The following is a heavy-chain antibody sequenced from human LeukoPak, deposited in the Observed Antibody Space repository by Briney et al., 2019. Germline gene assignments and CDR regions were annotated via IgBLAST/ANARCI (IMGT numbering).Heavy chain of an antibody. CDR2: IYHTGST. CDR1: DGSISSSNW. D-gene: IGHD6-13*01. Sequence: SETLSLTCAVSDGSISSSNWWSWVRQPPGMGLEWIGQIYHTGSTNYNPSLKSRVTISVDKSKNQFSLRLSSVTAADTAVYYCARHNRPGGAAAGDFDYWGQGTLVTVSS. CDR3: ARHNRPGGAAAGDFDY. V-gene: IGHV4-4*02. J-gene: IGHJ4*02.